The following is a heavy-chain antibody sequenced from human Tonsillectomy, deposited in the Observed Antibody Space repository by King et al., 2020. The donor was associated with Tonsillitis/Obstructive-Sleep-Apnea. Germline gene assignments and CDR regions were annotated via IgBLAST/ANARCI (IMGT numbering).Heavy chain of an antibody. D-gene: IGHD2-2*02. V-gene: IGHV4-59*08. CDR3: ARSDCSSTSCYIPPPLYAFDI. CDR2: IYYSGST. Sequence: QLQESGPGLVKPSETLSLTCTVSGGSISSYYWSWIRQPPGKGLEWIGYIYYSGSTNYNPSLKSRVTISVDTSKNQFSLKLSSVTAADTAVYYCARSDCSSTSCYIPPPLYAFDIWGQGTMVTVSS. J-gene: IGHJ3*02. CDR1: GGSISSYY.